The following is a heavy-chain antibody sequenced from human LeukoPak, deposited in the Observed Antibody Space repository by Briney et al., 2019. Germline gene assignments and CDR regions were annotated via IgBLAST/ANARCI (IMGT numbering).Heavy chain of an antibody. CDR2: IYSSSKT. Sequence: SETLSLTCTVSGVSITSGSYYGGWIRQPPGRELEFIGSIYSSSKTYYNPALNSFITIAIDTSNNYFPLRLTYVTAADTSISRCARDRSPVTPPRTDAFDIWGQGTMVTVSS. CDR1: GVSITSGSYY. V-gene: IGHV4-39*06. CDR3: ARDRSPVTPPRTDAFDI. J-gene: IGHJ3*02. D-gene: IGHD4-17*01.